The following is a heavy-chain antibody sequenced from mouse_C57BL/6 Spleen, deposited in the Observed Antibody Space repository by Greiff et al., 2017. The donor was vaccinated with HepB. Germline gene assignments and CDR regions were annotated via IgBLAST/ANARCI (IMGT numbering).Heavy chain of an antibody. CDR3: ARPATVVAPNAMDY. CDR2: IHPNSGST. CDR1: GYTFTSYW. V-gene: IGHV1-64*01. J-gene: IGHJ4*01. D-gene: IGHD1-1*01. Sequence: QVQLQQPGAELVKPGASVKLSCKASGYTFTSYWMHWVKQRPGQGLEWIGMIHPNSGSTNYNEKFKSKATLTVDKSSSTAYMQLSSLTSEDSAVYYCARPATVVAPNAMDYWGQGTSVTVSS.